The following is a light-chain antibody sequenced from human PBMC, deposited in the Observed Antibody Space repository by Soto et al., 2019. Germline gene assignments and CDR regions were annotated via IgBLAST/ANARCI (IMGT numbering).Light chain of an antibody. V-gene: IGKV3-20*01. Sequence: EIVLTQSPGTLSLSPGERATLSCRASQTVGSRYLAWYQQKPGQAPRIIIFGASTRATGIPDRFSGSGSGTDFTLTISSLGPEDFAVYYCQQYGSLLPWTFGQGTKVDIK. CDR1: QTVGSRY. J-gene: IGKJ1*01. CDR3: QQYGSLLPWT. CDR2: GAS.